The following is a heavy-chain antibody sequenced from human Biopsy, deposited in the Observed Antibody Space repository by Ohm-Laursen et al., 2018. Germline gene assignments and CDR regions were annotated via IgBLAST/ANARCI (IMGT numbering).Heavy chain of an antibody. CDR1: GYTFTSYY. D-gene: IGHD3-22*01. J-gene: IGHJ4*02. CDR2: INPNNDNT. CDR3: ARGPRGLVVITTTALYFDY. Sequence: ASVKVSCKASGYTFTSYYLHWVRQAPGQGLEWMGRINPNNDNTAYAQKFQGRITMAKDTSTSTVYMDLSSLTFDDSAVYYCARGPRGLVVITTTALYFDYWGQGNLVTVSS. V-gene: IGHV1-46*01.